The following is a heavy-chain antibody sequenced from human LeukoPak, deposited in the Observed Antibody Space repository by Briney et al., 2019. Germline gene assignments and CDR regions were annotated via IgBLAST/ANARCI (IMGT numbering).Heavy chain of an antibody. CDR3: ARGAWPPPYDILTGYAPQAPLFDY. Sequence: ASVKVSCKASGYTFTSYDINWVRQATGQGLEWMGWMNPNSGNTGYAQKFQGRVTMTRNTSISTAYMELSSLRSEDTAVYYCARGAWPPPYDILTGYAPQAPLFDYWGQGTLVTVSS. V-gene: IGHV1-8*01. CDR1: GYTFTSYD. J-gene: IGHJ4*02. D-gene: IGHD3-9*01. CDR2: MNPNSGNT.